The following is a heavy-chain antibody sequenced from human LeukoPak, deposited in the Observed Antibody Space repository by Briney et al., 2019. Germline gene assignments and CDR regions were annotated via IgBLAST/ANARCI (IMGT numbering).Heavy chain of an antibody. CDR2: ISRSGGAT. V-gene: IGHV3-23*01. CDR1: GITLSNYA. D-gene: IGHD4-17*01. CDR3: AKIHDYGPFTDY. J-gene: IGHJ4*02. Sequence: GGSLRLSRAASGITLSNYAMSWVSQAPGKGLEWVSTISRSGGATYYADSVKGRFTISTDNSKNTLFLQMDSLRAEDTALYYCAKIHDYGPFTDYWGQGTLVTVSS.